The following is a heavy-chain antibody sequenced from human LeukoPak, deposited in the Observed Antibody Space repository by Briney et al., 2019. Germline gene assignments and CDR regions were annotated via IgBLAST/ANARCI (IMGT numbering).Heavy chain of an antibody. V-gene: IGHV6-1*01. D-gene: IGHD5-18*01. J-gene: IGHJ6*02. CDR3: ARLRRYIKQATSGMDV. CDR2: TYYRSKWYY. Sequence: SQTLSLTCAISGDSVSNDTAAWSWIRQSPSRGLEWLGRTYYRSKWYYDCAISAKSRMTIDLETSKNRFSLHLNSVTPDDTAVYYCARLRRYIKQATSGMDVWGQGTTVTVSS. CDR1: GDSVSNDTAA.